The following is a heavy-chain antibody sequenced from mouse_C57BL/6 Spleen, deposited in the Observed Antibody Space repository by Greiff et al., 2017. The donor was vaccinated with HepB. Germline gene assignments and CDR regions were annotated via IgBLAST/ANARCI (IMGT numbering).Heavy chain of an antibody. CDR3: VFGSSPYYFDY. Sequence: EVKLMESGGGLVQPKGSLKLSCAASGFSFNTYAMNWVRQAPGKGLEWVARIRSKSNNYATYYADSVKDRFTISRDDSESMLYLQMNNLKTEDTAMYYCVFGSSPYYFDYWGQGTTLTVSS. D-gene: IGHD1-1*01. CDR2: IRSKSNNYAT. V-gene: IGHV10-1*01. J-gene: IGHJ2*01. CDR1: GFSFNTYA.